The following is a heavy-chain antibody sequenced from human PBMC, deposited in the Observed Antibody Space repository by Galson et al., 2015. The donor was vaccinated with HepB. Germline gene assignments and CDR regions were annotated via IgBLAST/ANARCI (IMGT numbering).Heavy chain of an antibody. J-gene: IGHJ6*02. Sequence: SLRLSCAASGFTFSSYSMNWVRQAPGKGLEWVSSISSSSSYIYYADSVKGRFTISRDNAKNSLYLQMNSLRAEDTAVYYCAREPRDYYYYGMDVWGQGTTVTVSS. CDR1: GFTFSSYS. CDR3: AREPRDYYYYGMDV. V-gene: IGHV3-21*01. CDR2: ISSSSSYI.